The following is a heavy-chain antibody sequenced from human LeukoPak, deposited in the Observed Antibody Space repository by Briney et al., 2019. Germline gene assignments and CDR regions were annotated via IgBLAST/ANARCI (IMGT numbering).Heavy chain of an antibody. D-gene: IGHD2-15*01. CDR2: IIPMFGTA. V-gene: IGHV1-69*13. Sequence: ASVKVSCKASGGTFSSDAISWVRQAPGQGLEWMGGIIPMFGTADNAQKFQGRVTITADELTSTVYMELSSLTSEDTAVYYCARLGCSDVSCYKYYFDYWGQGTLVTVSS. CDR3: ARLGCSDVSCYKYYFDY. CDR1: GGTFSSDA. J-gene: IGHJ4*02.